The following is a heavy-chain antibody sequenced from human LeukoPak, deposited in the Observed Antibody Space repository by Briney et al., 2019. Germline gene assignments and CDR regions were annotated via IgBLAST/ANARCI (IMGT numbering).Heavy chain of an antibody. V-gene: IGHV4-59*08. J-gene: IGHJ4*02. CDR2: FYYSGST. CDR1: FGFFRRYY. Sequence: SETLSLLCTFWFGFFRRYYRHWAPQPPGKGLEWLGYFYYSGSTNYNPSLKSRVTMSLDTSKNHFSLRLNSVTASDTGGYCRALLRDSRLGVRHCWGQGTLVTVSS. D-gene: IGHD3-22*01. CDR3: ALLRDSRLGVRHC.